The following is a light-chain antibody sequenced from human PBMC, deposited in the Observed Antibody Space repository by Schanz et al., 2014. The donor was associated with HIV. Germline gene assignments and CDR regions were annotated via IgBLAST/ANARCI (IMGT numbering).Light chain of an antibody. CDR2: DSN. V-gene: IGLV1-51*01. J-gene: IGLJ1*01. CDR3: GTWDSSLSAYV. CDR1: SSNIGDNY. Sequence: QSVLTQPPSVSAAPGQKVAISCSGGSSNIGDNYVSWYQQFPGAAPKLLIYDSNKRPSGIPDRFSGSKSGTSATLGITGLQTGDEADYYCGTWDSSLSAYVFGTGTKLTVL.